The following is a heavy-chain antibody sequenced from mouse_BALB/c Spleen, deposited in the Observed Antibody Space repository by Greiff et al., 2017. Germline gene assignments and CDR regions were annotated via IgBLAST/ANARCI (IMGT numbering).Heavy chain of an antibody. CDR1: GYTFTDYE. V-gene: IGHV1-15*01. Sequence: VQLQQSGAELVRPGASVTLSCKASGYTFTDYEMHWVKQTPVHGLEWIGAIDPETGGTAYNQKFKGKATLTADKSSSTAYMELSSLTSEDSAVYYCARVWYGNPYYYAMDYWGQGTSVTVSS. CDR3: ARVWYGNPYYYAMDY. J-gene: IGHJ4*01. CDR2: IDPETGGT. D-gene: IGHD2-10*02.